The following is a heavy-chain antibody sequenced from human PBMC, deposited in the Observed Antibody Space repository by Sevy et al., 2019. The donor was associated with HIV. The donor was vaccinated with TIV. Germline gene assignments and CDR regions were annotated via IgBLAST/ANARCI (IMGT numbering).Heavy chain of an antibody. D-gene: IGHD5-12*01. V-gene: IGHV3-48*01. CDR1: GLTFSYYS. J-gene: IGHJ4*02. CDR2: ISTSSSTI. CDR3: ARGSGGGYELDY. Sequence: GGSLRLSCAGSGLTFSYYSMNWVRQSPGKGLEWVSYISTSSSTIYYADSLKGRFTLSRDNAKNSLYMQMNSLRVEDTAVYDCARGSGGGYELDYWGQGTLVTVSS.